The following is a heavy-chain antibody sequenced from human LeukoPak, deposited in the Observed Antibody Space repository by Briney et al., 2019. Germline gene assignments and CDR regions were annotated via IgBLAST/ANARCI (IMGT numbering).Heavy chain of an antibody. CDR1: GFTVSSNY. J-gene: IGHJ4*02. CDR2: IYSGGTT. CDR3: ASPQCGGDCYPFDY. Sequence: PGGSLRLSCAASGFTVSSNYMSWVRQAPGKGLEWVSVIYSGGTTYYSDSVRGRFTISRDNSKNTLYLQMNSLRAEDTAVYYCASPQCGGDCYPFDYWGQGTLVTVSS. D-gene: IGHD2-21*01. V-gene: IGHV3-53*05.